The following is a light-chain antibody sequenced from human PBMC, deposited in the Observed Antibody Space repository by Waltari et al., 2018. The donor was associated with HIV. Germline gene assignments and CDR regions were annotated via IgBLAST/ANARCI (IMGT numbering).Light chain of an antibody. CDR2: WAS. CDR3: QQYYSTPLT. Sequence: DIVMTQSPDSLAVSLGERATINCKSSQSVLYSSNNKNYLSWYKQKPGQPPELLIYWASTRKSGVPDRFSGSGSGTDFTLTISSLQAEDVAVYYCQQYYSTPLTFGGGTKVEIK. J-gene: IGKJ4*01. V-gene: IGKV4-1*01. CDR1: QSVLYSSNNKNY.